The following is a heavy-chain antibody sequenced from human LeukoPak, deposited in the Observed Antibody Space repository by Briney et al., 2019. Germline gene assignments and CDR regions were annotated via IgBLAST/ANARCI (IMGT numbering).Heavy chain of an antibody. CDR2: INPNTGGT. D-gene: IGHD6-13*01. V-gene: IGHV1-2*02. CDR3: ARDSATAAAAELDY. J-gene: IGHJ4*02. Sequence: ASVKVSCKASGYTFTCNYIHWVRHAPGQGLEWMGWINPNTGGTKYAQRFQGRVTMTRDTSISTAYMELTWLKSDDTAVYYCARDSATAAAAELDYWGQGTLVTVSS. CDR1: GYTFTCNY.